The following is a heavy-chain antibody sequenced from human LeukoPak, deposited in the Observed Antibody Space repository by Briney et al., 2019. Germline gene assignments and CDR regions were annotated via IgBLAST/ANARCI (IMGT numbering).Heavy chain of an antibody. Sequence: PSETLSLTCAVYGGSFSGYYWSWIRQPPGKGLEWIGEINHSGSTNYNPSLKSRVTISVDTSKNQFSLKLSSVTAADTAVYYCARESPYRAFDIWGQGTMVTVSS. J-gene: IGHJ3*02. CDR1: GGSFSGYY. CDR3: ARESPYRAFDI. V-gene: IGHV4-34*01. CDR2: INHSGST.